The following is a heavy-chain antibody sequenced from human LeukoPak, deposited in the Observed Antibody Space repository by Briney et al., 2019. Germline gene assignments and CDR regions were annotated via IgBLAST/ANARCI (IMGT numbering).Heavy chain of an antibody. CDR1: GDSISSGDYS. CDR2: IYHSGST. Sequence: PSETLSLTCVVSGDSISSGDYSWTWIRQPLGKGLEWIGNIYHSGSTYNNPSLKSRVTISVDRSKNHIPLKMTSVTAADTAVYFCARLQGHLGGNWFDPWGQGTLVTVSS. V-gene: IGHV4-30-2*01. CDR3: ARLQGHLGGNWFDP. J-gene: IGHJ5*02. D-gene: IGHD4-11*01.